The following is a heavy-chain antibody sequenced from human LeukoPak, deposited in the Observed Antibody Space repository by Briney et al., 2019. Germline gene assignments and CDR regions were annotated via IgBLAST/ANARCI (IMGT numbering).Heavy chain of an antibody. V-gene: IGHV3-7*04. Sequence: PGGSLRLSWAASGXTFSSYWVNWVRQAPGKGREWVANIKQDGSEKYYVDSVKGRFTISRDNAKNSLYLQMNSLRAEDTAVYYCARERYDAFDIWGQGTMVTVSS. D-gene: IGHD4-17*01. CDR2: IKQDGSEK. CDR3: ARERYDAFDI. J-gene: IGHJ3*02. CDR1: GXTFSSYW.